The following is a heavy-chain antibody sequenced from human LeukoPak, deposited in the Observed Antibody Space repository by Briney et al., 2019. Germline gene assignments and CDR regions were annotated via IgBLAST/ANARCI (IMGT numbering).Heavy chain of an antibody. CDR3: ANLYGSGSYSSDY. D-gene: IGHD3-10*01. J-gene: IGHJ4*02. Sequence: KPPETLSLTCTVSGGSISSYYWSWIRQPPGKGLEWIGYIYYSGSTNYNPSLKSRVTISVDTSKNQFSLKLSSVTAADTAVYYCANLYGSGSYSSDYWGQGTLVTVSS. CDR2: IYYSGST. CDR1: GGSISSYY. V-gene: IGHV4-59*08.